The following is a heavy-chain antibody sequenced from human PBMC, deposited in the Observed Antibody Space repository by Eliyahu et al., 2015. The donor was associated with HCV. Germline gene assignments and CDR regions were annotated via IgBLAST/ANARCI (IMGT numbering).Heavy chain of an antibody. CDR2: ISGSGGST. CDR3: AKGLSRPNYYYGMDV. D-gene: IGHD6-6*01. J-gene: IGHJ6*02. CDR1: GXTFSXYA. V-gene: IGHV3-23*01. Sequence: EVQLLESGGGLVQPGGSLXXSCAAXGXTFSXYAMSWVXQAPGKGLEWVSAISGSGGSTYYADSVKGRFTISRDNSKNTLYLQMNSLRAEDTAVYYCAKGLSRPNYYYGMDVWGQGTTVTVSS.